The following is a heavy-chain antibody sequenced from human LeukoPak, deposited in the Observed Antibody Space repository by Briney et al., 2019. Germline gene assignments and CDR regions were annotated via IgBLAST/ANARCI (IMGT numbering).Heavy chain of an antibody. V-gene: IGHV4-59*08. J-gene: IGHJ4*02. CDR3: ARHFGGHTFGTTFDY. CDR1: GGSISNFY. D-gene: IGHD3-16*01. CDR2: VPYIGAT. Sequence: SETLSLTCTVSGGSISNFYWSWIRQPPGKRLEWIGYVPYIGATNYSPSLKSRVTMSLDTSTNQVSLRLSSVTAADTAVYYCARHFGGHTFGTTFDYWGRGTLVTVSS.